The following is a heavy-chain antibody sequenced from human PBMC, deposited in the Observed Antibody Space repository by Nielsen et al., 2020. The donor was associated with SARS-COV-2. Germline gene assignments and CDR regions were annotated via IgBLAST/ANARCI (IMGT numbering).Heavy chain of an antibody. D-gene: IGHD3-3*01. Sequence: GGSLRLSCAASGFTFNSSGMHWVRQAPGKGLEWVAFIRYDGSSESYADSVKGRFTISRDNSKNTLYLQMNSLRSEDTALYYCAKDLNYEGYWGQGTLVTVSS. CDR2: IRYDGSSE. CDR3: AKDLNYEGY. V-gene: IGHV3-30*02. J-gene: IGHJ4*02. CDR1: GFTFNSSG.